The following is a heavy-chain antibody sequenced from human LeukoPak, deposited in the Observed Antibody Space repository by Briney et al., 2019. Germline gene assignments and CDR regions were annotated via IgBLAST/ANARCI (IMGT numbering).Heavy chain of an antibody. CDR1: GYTFTAHY. Sequence: GASVKVSCRASGYTFTAHYIHWVRQAPGPGLEWMGWIDPNSGGTNYAQKFLGSVTMTGDTSINTAFMELSRLRSDDTAIYYCARGRGTTMVRGVITNYFDLWGRGSLVTVSS. CDR2: IDPNSGGT. V-gene: IGHV1-2*02. J-gene: IGHJ2*01. D-gene: IGHD3-10*01. CDR3: ARGRGTTMVRGVITNYFDL.